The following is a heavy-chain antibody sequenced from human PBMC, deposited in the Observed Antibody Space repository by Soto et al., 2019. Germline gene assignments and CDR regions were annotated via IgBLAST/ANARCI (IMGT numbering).Heavy chain of an antibody. J-gene: IGHJ4*02. V-gene: IGHV3-23*01. CDR3: TKSNLFCSSSRCYVFDY. CDR2: FSSTGIST. Sequence: PGGSLRLSCAASGFTFSNYPMNWVRQAPGKGLEWVSTFSSTGISTYYADSVKGRFTISRDDSKNTLYLQMNSLRAEDTAVYYCTKSNLFCSSSRCYVFDYWGQGTLVTVSS. D-gene: IGHD2-2*01. CDR1: GFTFSNYP.